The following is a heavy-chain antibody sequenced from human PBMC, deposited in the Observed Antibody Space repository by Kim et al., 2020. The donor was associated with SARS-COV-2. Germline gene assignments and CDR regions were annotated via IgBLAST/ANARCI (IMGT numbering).Heavy chain of an antibody. D-gene: IGHD3-10*01. J-gene: IGHJ3*02. V-gene: IGHV7-4-1*01. CDR2: INTNTGNP. CDR3: ARGGEIADWAELQIWFGEPNDAFDI. CDR1: GYTFTSYA. Sequence: ASVKVSCKASGYTFTSYAMNWVRQAPGQGLEWMGWINTNTGNPTYAQGFTGRFVFSLDTSVSTAYLQICSLKAEDTAVYYCARGGEIADWAELQIWFGEPNDAFDIWGQGTMVTVSS.